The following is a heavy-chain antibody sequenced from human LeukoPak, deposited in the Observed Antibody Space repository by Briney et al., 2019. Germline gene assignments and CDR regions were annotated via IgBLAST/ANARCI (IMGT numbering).Heavy chain of an antibody. Sequence: ASVKVSCKASGYTFTSYGISWVRQAPGQGLEWMGWISAYNGNTNYAQKLQARVTMTTDTSTSTAYMELRSLRSDDTAVYYCARQGYGGNPQGAADYWGQGTLVTVSS. D-gene: IGHD4-23*01. CDR1: GYTFTSYG. J-gene: IGHJ4*02. CDR3: ARQGYGGNPQGAADY. V-gene: IGHV1-18*01. CDR2: ISAYNGNT.